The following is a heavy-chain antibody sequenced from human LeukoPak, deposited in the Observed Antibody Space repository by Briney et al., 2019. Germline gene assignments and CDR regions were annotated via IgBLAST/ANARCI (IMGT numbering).Heavy chain of an antibody. Sequence: GGSLRLSCAASGFTFSSYSMNWVRQAPGKGLEWVSSISSSSSYIYYADSVKGRFTISSDNAKNSLYLQMNSLRAEDTAVYYCARARYSSSWYPVYWGQGTLVTVSS. CDR1: GFTFSSYS. V-gene: IGHV3-21*01. CDR3: ARARYSSSWYPVY. CDR2: ISSSSSYI. J-gene: IGHJ4*02. D-gene: IGHD6-13*01.